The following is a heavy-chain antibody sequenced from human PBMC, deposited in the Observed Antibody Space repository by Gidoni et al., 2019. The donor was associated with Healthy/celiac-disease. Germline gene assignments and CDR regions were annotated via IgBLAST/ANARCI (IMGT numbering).Heavy chain of an antibody. CDR1: GFTFSSYS. CDR3: ARYGDYRIV. J-gene: IGHJ4*02. D-gene: IGHD4-17*01. Sequence: EVQLVESGGGLAKPGGSLRLSCAASGFTFSSYSMNWVRQAPGKGLEWVSSISSSSSYIYYADSVKGRFTISRDNAKNSLYLQMNSLRAEDTAVYYCARYGDYRIVWGQGTLVTVSS. V-gene: IGHV3-21*01. CDR2: ISSSSSYI.